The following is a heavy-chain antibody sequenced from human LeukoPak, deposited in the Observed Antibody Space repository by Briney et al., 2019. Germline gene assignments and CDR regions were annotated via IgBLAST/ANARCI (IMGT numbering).Heavy chain of an antibody. D-gene: IGHD3-3*01. CDR1: GFTFNTYL. V-gene: IGHV3-7*01. Sequence: GGSLRLSCAASGFTFNTYLMSWVRQAPGKGLEWVANIKHDGSEKDSVDSVKGRFTISRDNANNSLFLQMNSLRAEDTAVYYCAREWSGYYKSFDYWGQGTLVTVSS. J-gene: IGHJ4*02. CDR3: AREWSGYYKSFDY. CDR2: IKHDGSEK.